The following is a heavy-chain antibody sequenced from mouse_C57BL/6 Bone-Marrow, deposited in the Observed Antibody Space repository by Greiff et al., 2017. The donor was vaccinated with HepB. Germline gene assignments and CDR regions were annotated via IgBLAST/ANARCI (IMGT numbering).Heavy chain of an antibody. V-gene: IGHV1-26*01. D-gene: IGHD2-1*01. CDR3: AEGAYGKPFDY. CDR2: INPNNGGT. J-gene: IGHJ2*01. Sequence: EVQLQQSGPELVKPGASVKISCKASGYTFTDYYMNWVKQSHGKSLEWIGDINPNNGGTSYNQKFKGKATLTVNKSSSTAYMELRSLTSEDSAVYYCAEGAYGKPFDYWGQGTTLTVSS. CDR1: GYTFTDYY.